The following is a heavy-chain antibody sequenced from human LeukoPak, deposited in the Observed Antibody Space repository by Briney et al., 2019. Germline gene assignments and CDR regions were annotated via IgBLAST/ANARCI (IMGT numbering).Heavy chain of an antibody. CDR1: GGSISSGAYC. D-gene: IGHD3-3*01. CDR2: MYYDGST. V-gene: IGHV4-31*03. J-gene: IGHJ6*03. CDR3: ARGPYYDFWSGYPYMDV. Sequence: PSKTLSLTCTVSGGSISSGAYCWSWIRQRPGKGLEWIGYMYYDGSTYSNPSLKSRLTISVDTSKNQFSLKLSSVTAADTAVYYCARGPYYDFWSGYPYMDVWAKGPRSPSP.